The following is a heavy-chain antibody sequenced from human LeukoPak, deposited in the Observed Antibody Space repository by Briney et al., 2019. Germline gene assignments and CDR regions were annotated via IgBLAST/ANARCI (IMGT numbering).Heavy chain of an antibody. Sequence: PSETLSLTCAVYGGSFSGYYWSWIRQPPGKGLEWIGEINHSGSTNYNPSLKSRVTISVDTSKNQFSLKLSSVTAADTAVYYCARARQQWLRWFDPWGQGTLVTVSS. V-gene: IGHV4-34*01. CDR1: GGSFSGYY. D-gene: IGHD6-19*01. CDR3: ARARQQWLRWFDP. J-gene: IGHJ5*02. CDR2: INHSGST.